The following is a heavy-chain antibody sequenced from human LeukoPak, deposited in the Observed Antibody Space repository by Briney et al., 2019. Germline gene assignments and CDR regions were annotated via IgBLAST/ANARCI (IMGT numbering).Heavy chain of an antibody. CDR1: GGTFSSYA. V-gene: IGHV1-69*04. J-gene: IGHJ4*02. D-gene: IGHD3-22*01. Sequence: SVKVSCKASGGTFSSYAISWVRQAPGQGLEWMGRIIPILGIANYAQKFQGRVTITADKSTSTAYMELSSLRSEDTAVYYCARGSGSAGSIDYWGQGTLVTVST. CDR2: IIPILGIA. CDR3: ARGSGSAGSIDY.